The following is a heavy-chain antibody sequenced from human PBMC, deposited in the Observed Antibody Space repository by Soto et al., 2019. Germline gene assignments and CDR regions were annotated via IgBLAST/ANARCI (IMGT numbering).Heavy chain of an antibody. J-gene: IGHJ6*02. Sequence: PSETLSLTCAVSGGSISSGGYSWAWIRQPPGKGLEWIGYTYHSGTTYYSPSLKSRVTISVDRSKNQFSLKLTSVTAADTAVYYCAAGYCSGGSCYSDYGMDVWGQGTTVTVSS. V-gene: IGHV4-30-2*01. CDR3: AAGYCSGGSCYSDYGMDV. D-gene: IGHD2-15*01. CDR2: TYHSGTT. CDR1: GGSISSGGYS.